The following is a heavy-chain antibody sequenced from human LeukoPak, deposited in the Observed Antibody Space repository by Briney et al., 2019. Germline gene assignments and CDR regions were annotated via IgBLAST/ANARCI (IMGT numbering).Heavy chain of an antibody. CDR1: GFPFSSHG. Sequence: GGSLRLSCAGSGFPFSSHGMNWVRQAPGKGLEWVSGISPGGGPTYYADSVKGRFTISRDDPKNTLYLQMENLRAEDTAVYYCAKDQYYNWFDPWGQGTLVTVSS. CDR2: ISPGGGPT. J-gene: IGHJ5*02. CDR3: AKDQYYNWFDP. V-gene: IGHV3-23*01.